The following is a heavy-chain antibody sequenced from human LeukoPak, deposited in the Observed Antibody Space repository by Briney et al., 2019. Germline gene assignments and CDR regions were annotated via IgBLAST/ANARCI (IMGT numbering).Heavy chain of an antibody. CDR2: IYYSGST. CDR1: GGSFSGYY. CDR3: ARADTLPYSSSSGWFDP. J-gene: IGHJ5*02. D-gene: IGHD6-6*01. V-gene: IGHV4-59*01. Sequence: SETLSLTCAVYGGSFSGYYWSWIRQPPGKGLEWIGYIYYSGSTNYNPSLKSRVTISVDTSKNQFSLKLSSVTAADTAVYYCARADTLPYSSSSGWFDPWGQGTLVTVSS.